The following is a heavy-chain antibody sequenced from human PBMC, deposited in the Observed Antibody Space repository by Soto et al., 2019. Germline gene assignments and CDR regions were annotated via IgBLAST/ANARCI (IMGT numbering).Heavy chain of an antibody. CDR2: IIPIFGTA. V-gene: IGHV1-69*13. CDR3: ASRGTYSSGWNFDY. CDR1: GGTFSSYA. D-gene: IGHD6-19*01. Sequence: SVKVSCKASGGTFSSYAISWVRQAPGQGLEWMGGIIPIFGTANYAQKFQGRVTITADESTSTAYMELSSLRSEDTAVYYCASRGTYSSGWNFDYCGKGTLVTVYS. J-gene: IGHJ4*02.